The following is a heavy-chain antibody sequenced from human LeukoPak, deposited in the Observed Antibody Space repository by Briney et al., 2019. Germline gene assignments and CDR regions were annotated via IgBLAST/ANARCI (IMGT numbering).Heavy chain of an antibody. Sequence: SETLSLTCTVSGGSISSSSYYWGWIRQPPGKGLEWIGSIYYSGSTYYNPSLKSRVTISVDTSKNQFSLKLSSVTAADTAVYYCARIKWFGESSDLDYYYYMDVWGKGTTVTISS. J-gene: IGHJ6*03. D-gene: IGHD3-10*01. CDR3: ARIKWFGESSDLDYYYYMDV. CDR1: GGSISSSSYY. CDR2: IYYSGST. V-gene: IGHV4-39*01.